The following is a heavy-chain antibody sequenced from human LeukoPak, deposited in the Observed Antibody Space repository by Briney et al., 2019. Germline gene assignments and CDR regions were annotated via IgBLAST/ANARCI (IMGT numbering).Heavy chain of an antibody. V-gene: IGHV1-69*01. D-gene: IGHD4-23*01. CDR1: GGTFSSYA. Sequence: ASVKVSCKASGGTFSSYAISWVRQAPGQGLEWMEGIIPIFGTANYAQKFQGRVTITADESTSTAYMELSSLRSEDTAVYYCARGGTTVLIPVYFDYWGQGTLVTVSS. J-gene: IGHJ4*02. CDR3: ARGGTTVLIPVYFDY. CDR2: IIPIFGTA.